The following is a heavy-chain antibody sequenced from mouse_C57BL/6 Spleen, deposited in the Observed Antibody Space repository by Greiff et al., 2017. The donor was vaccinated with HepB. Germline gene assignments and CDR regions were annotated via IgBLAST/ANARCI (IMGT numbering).Heavy chain of an antibody. CDR1: GFNIKNTY. Sequence: EVQLQQSVAELVRPGASVKLSCTASGFNIKNTYMHWVKQRPEQGLEWIGRIDPANGNTKYAPKFQGKATITADTSSNTAYLELSSLTSEDTAIYYCAGDYDYDGEVWFAYWDQGTLVTVSA. CDR3: AGDYDYDGEVWFAY. V-gene: IGHV14-3*01. J-gene: IGHJ3*01. CDR2: IDPANGNT. D-gene: IGHD2-4*01.